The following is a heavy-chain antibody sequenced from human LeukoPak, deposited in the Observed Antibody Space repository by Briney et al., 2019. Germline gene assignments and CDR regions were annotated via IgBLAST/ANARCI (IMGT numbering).Heavy chain of an antibody. CDR2: INHSGST. CDR1: GGSFSGYY. V-gene: IGHV4-34*01. Sequence: PSETLSLTCAVYGGSFSGYYWSWIRQPPGKGLEWIGEINHSGSTNYNPSLKSRVTISVDTPKNQFSLKLSSVTAADTAVYYCARGTGYTPRVAFDIWGQGTMVTVSS. D-gene: IGHD3-9*01. J-gene: IGHJ3*02. CDR3: ARGTGYTPRVAFDI.